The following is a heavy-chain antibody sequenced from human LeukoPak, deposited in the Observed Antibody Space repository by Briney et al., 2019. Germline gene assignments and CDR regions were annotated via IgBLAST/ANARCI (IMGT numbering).Heavy chain of an antibody. Sequence: GGSLTLSCAPSGFPFSSYGMHCLRQPPGKGLEGLAFIRYDGSNKYYADSVKGRFAISRDNSKNTLYLQMNSLRGEDTAVYYCAKGTYSSSWEFDYWGQGTLVTVSS. V-gene: IGHV3-30*02. CDR2: IRYDGSNK. J-gene: IGHJ4*02. CDR1: GFPFSSYG. D-gene: IGHD6-13*01. CDR3: AKGTYSSSWEFDY.